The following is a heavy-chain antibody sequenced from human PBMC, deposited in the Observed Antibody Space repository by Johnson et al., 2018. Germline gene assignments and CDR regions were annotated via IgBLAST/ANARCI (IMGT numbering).Heavy chain of an antibody. CDR1: GGSISSYY. CDR3: ARGYSSLIDYYYYMDV. CDR2: IYYSGST. J-gene: IGHJ6*03. V-gene: IGHV4-59*01. Sequence: QVQLQESGPGLVKPSETLSLTCTVSGGSISSYYWSWIRQPPGQGLEWLGYIYYSGSTNSNPSLKSRVTISVDTSKNQFSLKLSSVTAADTAVYYCARGYSSLIDYYYYMDVWGKGTTVTVSS. D-gene: IGHD2-21*01.